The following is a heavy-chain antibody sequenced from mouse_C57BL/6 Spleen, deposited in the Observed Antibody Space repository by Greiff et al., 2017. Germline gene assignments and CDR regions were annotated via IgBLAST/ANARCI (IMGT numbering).Heavy chain of an antibody. CDR1: GYAFSSYW. CDR2: IYPGDGDT. CDR3: ARRYYDYEGFAY. J-gene: IGHJ3*01. D-gene: IGHD2-4*01. Sequence: QVQLKQSGAELVKPGASVNISCKASGYAFSSYWMNWVKQRPGKGLEWIGQIYPGDGDTNYNGKFKGKDTLTADKSSSTAYMQLSSLTSEDSAVYFCARRYYDYEGFAYWGQGTLVTVSA. V-gene: IGHV1-80*01.